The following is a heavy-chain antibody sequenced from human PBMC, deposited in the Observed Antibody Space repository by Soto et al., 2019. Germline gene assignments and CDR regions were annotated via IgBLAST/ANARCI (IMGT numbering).Heavy chain of an antibody. Sequence: GGSLRLSCPASGFTFSSYSMNWVRQAQGKGLEWVAVIRCNRSNKYYADSVKGRFTISRDNSKNTLYLQMNSLRAEDTAVYYCASVYAYCGGDCYSRDDAFDIWGQGTMVTVSS. D-gene: IGHD2-21*02. CDR1: GFTFSSYS. V-gene: IGHV3-30*03. CDR3: ASVYAYCGGDCYSRDDAFDI. J-gene: IGHJ3*02. CDR2: IRCNRSNK.